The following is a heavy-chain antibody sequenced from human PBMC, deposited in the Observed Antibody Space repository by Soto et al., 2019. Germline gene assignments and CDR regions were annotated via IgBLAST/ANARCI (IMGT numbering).Heavy chain of an antibody. D-gene: IGHD2-8*01. CDR2: ISPDSGGT. J-gene: IGHJ2*01. Sequence: SVKASCQTSGFTVTRFNIHWVRLPPGQGFEAVGGISPDSGGTVYAQRFQGRVTMTGDTSISTAYMEMSRLKSADTAAYYGRVTGVSEAEYWGR. CDR1: GFTVTRFN. CDR3: RVTGVSEAEY. V-gene: IGHV1-2*02.